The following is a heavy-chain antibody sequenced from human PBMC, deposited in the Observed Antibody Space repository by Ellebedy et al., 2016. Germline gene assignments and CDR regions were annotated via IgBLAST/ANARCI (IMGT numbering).Heavy chain of an antibody. D-gene: IGHD4-17*01. CDR3: YYGHYSGY. CDR2: ISGGGDTT. CDR1: GFTFGNFF. J-gene: IGHJ4*02. Sequence: GESLKISXVASGFTFGNFFMSWVRQAPGGGLEWFSTISGGGDTTVSADSVKGRFTISRDNFRNTVYLQMDSLRAADTAVYYCYYGHYSGYWGQGTLVTVSS. V-gene: IGHV3-23*01.